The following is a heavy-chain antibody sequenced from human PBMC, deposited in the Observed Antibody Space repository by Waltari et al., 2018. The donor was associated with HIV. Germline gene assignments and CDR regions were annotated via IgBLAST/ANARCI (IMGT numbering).Heavy chain of an antibody. Sequence: QVQLVQYGPEVKNPGSSVKVSCNAAAYPFTQYCNRRVRQAPGQVLEWMGWTSTDNLNTTYSQKFQGRITLTRDTATSTVYMELMSLTSDDMAVYYCAREGFCRGGSCYSGAVDIWGQGTLVTVSS. CDR2: TSTDNLNT. V-gene: IGHV1-18*03. J-gene: IGHJ3*02. D-gene: IGHD2-15*01. CDR3: AREGFCRGGSCYSGAVDI. CDR1: AYPFTQYC.